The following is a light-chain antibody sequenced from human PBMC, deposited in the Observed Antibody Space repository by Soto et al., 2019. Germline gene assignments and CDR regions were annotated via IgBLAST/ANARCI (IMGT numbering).Light chain of an antibody. CDR3: QQYNSYPWT. V-gene: IGKV1-5*01. J-gene: IGKJ1*01. Sequence: DIQMTQSPSTLSASIGDRVSVTCRASQTINNWLAWYQQKPGKAPKLLIYDASTLEGEVPSRFGASGSGTHFTLTITGLQADDSGTYYCQQYNSYPWTFGQATKVEI. CDR2: DAS. CDR1: QTINNW.